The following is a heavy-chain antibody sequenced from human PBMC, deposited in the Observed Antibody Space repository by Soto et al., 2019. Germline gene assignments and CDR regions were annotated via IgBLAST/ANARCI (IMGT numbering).Heavy chain of an antibody. CDR2: VRGNSYGA. CDR1: EFMFENDA. D-gene: IGHD2-8*01. CDR3: AKGKSENGVDWLDP. J-gene: IGHJ5*02. Sequence: GESLKISCAAAEFMFENDAMIGGLQAPGKGLEWVATVRGNSYGAYYADSVRGRFIISRDNSKNTMSLQLNSLRDDDTAIYYCAKGKSENGVDWLDPWGPGTLVTVSS. V-gene: IGHV3-23*01.